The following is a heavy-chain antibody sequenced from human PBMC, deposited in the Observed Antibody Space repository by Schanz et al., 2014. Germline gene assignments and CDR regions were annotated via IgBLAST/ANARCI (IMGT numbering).Heavy chain of an antibody. CDR2: ISRSSSSI. J-gene: IGHJ4*02. Sequence: EVQLVESGGGLVKSGGSLRLSCAASGFTFSSYSMNWVRQAPGKGLEWVSSISRSSSSIYYADSVKGRFTISRDNAKNSLYLQMHSLRAEDTAVYYCARGRSLGWCDYWGQGTLVTVSS. CDR1: GFTFSSYS. D-gene: IGHD2-21*01. V-gene: IGHV3-21*01. CDR3: ARGRSLGWCDY.